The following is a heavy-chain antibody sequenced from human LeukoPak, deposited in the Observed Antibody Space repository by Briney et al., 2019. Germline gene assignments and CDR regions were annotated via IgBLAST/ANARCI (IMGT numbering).Heavy chain of an antibody. J-gene: IGHJ3*02. CDR1: SGFISSYY. CDR3: ARLVDYDNSGDPDIFDI. D-gene: IGHD3-22*01. Sequence: PSETLSLTCIVSSGFISSYYWSWIRQTPGKGLEWIAFINYSGRIKYNPSLHSRGSISLDTSKNHFSLQLRSVMAVDTAVYYCARLVDYDNSGDPDIFDIWGQGTIVSIS. V-gene: IGHV4-59*01. CDR2: INYSGRI.